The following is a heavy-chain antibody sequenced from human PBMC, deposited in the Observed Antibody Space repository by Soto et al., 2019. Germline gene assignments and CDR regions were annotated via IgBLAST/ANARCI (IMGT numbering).Heavy chain of an antibody. J-gene: IGHJ6*02. V-gene: IGHV4-59*01. CDR3: ARDSGYYYYYGMDA. CDR2: IYYSGST. Sequence: SETLSLTCTVSGGSISSYYWSLIRQPPGKGLEWIGYIYYSGSTNYNPSLKSRVTISVDTSKNQSSLKLSSVTAADTAVYYCARDSGYYYYYGMDAWGQGTTATVS. CDR1: GGSISSYY.